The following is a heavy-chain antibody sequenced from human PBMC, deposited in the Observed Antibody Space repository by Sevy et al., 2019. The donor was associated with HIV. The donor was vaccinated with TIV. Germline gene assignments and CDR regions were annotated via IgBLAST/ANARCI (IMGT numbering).Heavy chain of an antibody. D-gene: IGHD3-10*01. CDR2: INLDGSET. J-gene: IGHJ4*02. V-gene: IGHV3-7*01. CDR3: ARRFYGSADY. CDR1: GFTFSSYW. Sequence: GGSLRLSCAASGFTFSSYWMSWVRQAPGKGLEWLATINLDGSETIYVDSVKGRFTISRHNPRKAVYLQMTSLSAEDTAVYYCARRFYGSADYWGQGTLVTVSS.